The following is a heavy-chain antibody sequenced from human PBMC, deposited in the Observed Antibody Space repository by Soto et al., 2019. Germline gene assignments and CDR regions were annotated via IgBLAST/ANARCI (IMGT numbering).Heavy chain of an antibody. CDR1: GYIFVNYG. CDR3: AMVDNYVRPTPQDV. V-gene: IGHV1-18*01. J-gene: IGHJ6*02. D-gene: IGHD3-16*01. CDR2: ISPYSGNE. Sequence: QVQLVQSGDEVRKPGSSVKVSCKSSGYIFVNYGIAWVRQAPGRGLGWMGWISPYSGNEQNASKVQGRLTMTTDTSTRTVYMDLGSLTSDDTAVYYCAMVDNYVRPTPQDVWGQGTTVTVSS.